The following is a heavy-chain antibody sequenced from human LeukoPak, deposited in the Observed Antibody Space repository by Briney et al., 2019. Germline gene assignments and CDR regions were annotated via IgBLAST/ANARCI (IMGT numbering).Heavy chain of an antibody. Sequence: PGGSLRLSCAASGFTFNSYAMHWVRQAPGKGLEWVAVISSDGSNNYYADSVKGRFTISRDNAKNSLYLQMNSLRAEDTAVYYCARDSWYNAFDIWGQGTMVTVSS. CDR2: ISSDGSNN. CDR3: ARDSWYNAFDI. V-gene: IGHV3-30-3*01. J-gene: IGHJ3*02. D-gene: IGHD6-13*01. CDR1: GFTFNSYA.